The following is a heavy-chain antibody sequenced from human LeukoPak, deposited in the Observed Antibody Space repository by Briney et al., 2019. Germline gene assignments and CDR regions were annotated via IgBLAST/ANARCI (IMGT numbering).Heavy chain of an antibody. V-gene: IGHV4-4*07. CDR1: GASISTYY. CDR2: MYTSGST. Sequence: PSETLSLTCTVSGASISTYYWSWIRQPAGKGLEWIGRMYTSGSTNYTPSLKSRVTISVDTSKNQFSLKLSSVTAADTAVYYCARNNIGQSGDWFDPWGQGTLVTVSS. J-gene: IGHJ5*02. CDR3: ARNNIGQSGDWFDP. D-gene: IGHD3-10*01.